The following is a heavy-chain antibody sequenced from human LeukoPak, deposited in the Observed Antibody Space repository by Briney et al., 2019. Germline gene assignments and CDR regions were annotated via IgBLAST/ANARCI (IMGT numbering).Heavy chain of an antibody. CDR1: GGSISSGDYY. J-gene: IGHJ5*02. CDR2: IYYSGST. Sequence: PSQTLSLTCTVSGGSISSGDYYWSWIRQPPGKGLEWIGYIYYSGSTYYNPSLKSRVTISVDTSKNQFSLKLSSVTAADTAVYYCARDDGRNWFDPWGQGTLVAVSS. D-gene: IGHD5-24*01. V-gene: IGHV4-30-4*01. CDR3: ARDDGRNWFDP.